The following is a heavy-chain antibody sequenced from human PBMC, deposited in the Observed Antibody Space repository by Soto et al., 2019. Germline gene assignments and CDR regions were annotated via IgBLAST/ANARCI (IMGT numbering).Heavy chain of an antibody. CDR3: ARLERRDYYYYGMDV. J-gene: IGHJ6*02. CDR2: IDPSDSYT. CDR1: GYSFTSYW. V-gene: IGHV5-10-1*01. Sequence: GESVKISCKGSGYSFTSYWISWVRQMPGKGLEWMGRIDPSDSYTNYSPSFQGHVTISADKSISTAYLQWSSLKASDTAMYYCARLERRDYYYYGMDVWGQGTTVTVSS. D-gene: IGHD1-1*01.